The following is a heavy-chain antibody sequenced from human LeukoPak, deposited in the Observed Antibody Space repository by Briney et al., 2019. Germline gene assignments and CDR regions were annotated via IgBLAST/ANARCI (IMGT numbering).Heavy chain of an antibody. J-gene: IGHJ3*02. CDR2: MNPNSGNT. V-gene: IGHV1-8*01. Sequence: ASVKVSCKASGYTFTSYDINWVRQATGQGLEWMGWMNPNSGNTGYAQKFQGRVTMTRNTSISAAYMELSSLRSEDTAVYYCARGSSVAKGGAFDIWGQGTMVTVSS. CDR1: GYTFTSYD. CDR3: ARGSSVAKGGAFDI. D-gene: IGHD2-15*01.